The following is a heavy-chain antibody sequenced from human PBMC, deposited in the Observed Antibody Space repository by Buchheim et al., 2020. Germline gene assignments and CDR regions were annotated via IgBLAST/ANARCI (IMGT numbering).Heavy chain of an antibody. CDR3: ARVMRGDYGDYEGQDP. CDR1: GFTFSSYE. Sequence: EVQLVESGGGLVQPGGSLRLSCAASGFTFSSYEMNWVRQAPGKGLEWVSYISSSGSTIYYADSVKGRFTISRDNAKNSLYLQMNDLRAEDTAVYYCARVMRGDYGDYEGQDPWGQGTL. CDR2: ISSSGSTI. J-gene: IGHJ5*02. D-gene: IGHD4-17*01. V-gene: IGHV3-48*03.